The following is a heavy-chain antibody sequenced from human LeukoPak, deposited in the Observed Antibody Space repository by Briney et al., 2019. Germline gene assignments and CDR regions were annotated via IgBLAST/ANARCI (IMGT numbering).Heavy chain of an antibody. CDR3: AREAPSSWYRDYYYYMDV. J-gene: IGHJ6*03. Sequence: GSLRLSCAASGFTFSSYAMSWVRQPPGKGLEWIGEINHSGSTNYNPSLKSRVTISVDTSKNQFSLKLSSVTAADTAVYYCAREAPSSWYRDYYYYMDVWGKGTTVTVSS. CDR1: GFTFSSYA. CDR2: INHSGST. V-gene: IGHV4-34*01. D-gene: IGHD6-13*01.